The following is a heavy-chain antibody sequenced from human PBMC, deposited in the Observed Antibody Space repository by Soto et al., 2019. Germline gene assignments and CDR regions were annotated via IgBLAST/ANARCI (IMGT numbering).Heavy chain of an antibody. J-gene: IGHJ4*02. V-gene: IGHV1-69*02. CDR1: GGTFSSYT. CDR3: ARGPTIEAFVLDY. Sequence: SVKVSCKASGGTFSSYTISWVRQAPGQGLEWMGRIIPILGIANYAQKFQGRVTITADKSTSTAYMELSSLRSEDTAVYYCARGPTIEAFVLDYWGQGTLVTVSS. CDR2: IIPILGIA. D-gene: IGHD5-12*01.